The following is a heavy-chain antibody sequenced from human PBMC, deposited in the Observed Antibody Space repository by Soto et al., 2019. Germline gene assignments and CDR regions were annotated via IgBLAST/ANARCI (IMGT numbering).Heavy chain of an antibody. V-gene: IGHV3-23*01. CDR1: GFTFSSYA. CDR2: ISGSGGST. Sequence: GGSLRLSCAASGFTFSSYAMSWVRQAPGKGLEWVSAISGSGGSTYYADSVKGRFTISRDNSKNTLYLQMNSLRAEDTAVYYCAKAYLTQYYYYYYGMDVWGQGTTVTVSS. CDR3: AKAYLTQYYYYYYGMDV. D-gene: IGHD3-9*01. J-gene: IGHJ6*02.